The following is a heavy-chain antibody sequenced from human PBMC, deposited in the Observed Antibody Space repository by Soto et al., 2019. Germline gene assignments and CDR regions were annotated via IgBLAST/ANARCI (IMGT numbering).Heavy chain of an antibody. J-gene: IGHJ6*02. CDR3: AREYSSSSHYYYGMDV. V-gene: IGHV3-21*01. Sequence: EVQLVESGGGLVKPGGSLRLSCAASGFTFSSYSMNWVRQAPGKGLEWVSSISSSSSYIYYADSVKGRFTISRDNAKNSLYLQMNSLRAADTAVYYCAREYSSSSHYYYGMDVWGQGATVTVSS. CDR1: GFTFSSYS. CDR2: ISSSSSYI. D-gene: IGHD6-6*01.